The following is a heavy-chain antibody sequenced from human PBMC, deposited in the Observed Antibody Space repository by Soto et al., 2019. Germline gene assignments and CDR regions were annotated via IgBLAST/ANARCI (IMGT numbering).Heavy chain of an antibody. J-gene: IGHJ6*02. CDR2: IHYSGSV. CDR1: GGSISSDHYH. CDR3: VREDAGGDRDYYGLDV. D-gene: IGHD5-18*01. Sequence: QVQLQESGPGLVRPSQTLSLTCTVSGGSISSDHYHWTWIRQPPGTGLEWIGYIHYSGSVYYNPAHQSRVTMSVDTSKSLFSLKLSSVTAAAAAVYFCVREDAGGDRDYYGLDVWGQGTTVTVSS. V-gene: IGHV4-30-4*01.